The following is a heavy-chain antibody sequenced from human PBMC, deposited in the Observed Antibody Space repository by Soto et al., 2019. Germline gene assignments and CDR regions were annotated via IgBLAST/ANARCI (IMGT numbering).Heavy chain of an antibody. CDR1: GDSLISSYLY. CDR3: AIQRTSVVTQAYSIF. V-gene: IGHV4-39*01. Sequence: PSETLSLSCTVSGDSLISSYLYWGWVRHPPGKGLEWIGSIFYLWSSYYNPSLKSRVTMSVDTSKNQFSLRLRSVTAADTALYYCAIQRTSVVTQAYSIFWGPGSLVIVSS. J-gene: IGHJ1*01. D-gene: IGHD2-21*02. CDR2: IFYLWSS.